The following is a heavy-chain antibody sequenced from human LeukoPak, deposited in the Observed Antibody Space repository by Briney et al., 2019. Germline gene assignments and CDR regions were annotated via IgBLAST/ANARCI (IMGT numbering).Heavy chain of an antibody. Sequence: ASVKVSCKASGYIFSDYYMHWVRQAPGQGLEWMGWIKPDNGDTNYAQSLQGRVIMTTDTSTSTAYMELRSLTSDDTAVYFCARTPDYGDYIQNFDYWGQGTLVTVSS. J-gene: IGHJ4*02. V-gene: IGHV1-18*04. CDR2: IKPDNGDT. CDR3: ARTPDYGDYIQNFDY. D-gene: IGHD4-17*01. CDR1: GYIFSDYY.